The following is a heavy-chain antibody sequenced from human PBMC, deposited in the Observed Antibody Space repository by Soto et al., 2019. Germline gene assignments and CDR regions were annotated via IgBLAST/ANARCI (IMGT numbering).Heavy chain of an antibody. V-gene: IGHV3-15*01. Sequence: LRLSCAASGFTFTYAWMSWVRQAPGKGPEWVGRIKSKTDGGTTDYAAPVKGRFTISRDDSRNTLYLQMNSLKIEDTAVYYCTHDYGDYRYYFDYWGPGILVTVSS. J-gene: IGHJ4*02. CDR3: THDYGDYRYYFDY. D-gene: IGHD4-17*01. CDR1: GFTFTYAW. CDR2: IKSKTDGGTT.